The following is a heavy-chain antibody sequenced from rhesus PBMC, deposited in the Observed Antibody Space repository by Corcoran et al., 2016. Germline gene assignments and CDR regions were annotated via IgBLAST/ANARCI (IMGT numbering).Heavy chain of an antibody. Sequence: QVQLQEAGPGLWKPSETLSLTCAVSGGSISGGYGGGWNRQPPGKGLEWMGSIYSSSGNTSYNPSLKSRVTISTDTSKNQLSLKLSSVTAADTAVYYCARTKTGYSGSFHFDYWGQGVLVTVSS. J-gene: IGHJ4*01. CDR2: IYSSSGNT. CDR3: ARTKTGYSGSFHFDY. V-gene: IGHV4S7*01. CDR1: GGSISGGYG. D-gene: IGHD6-25*01.